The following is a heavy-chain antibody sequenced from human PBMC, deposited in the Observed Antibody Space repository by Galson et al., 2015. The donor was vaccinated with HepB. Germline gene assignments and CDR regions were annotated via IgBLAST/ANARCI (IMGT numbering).Heavy chain of an antibody. Sequence: SLRLSCAASGFTFSSYSMNWVRRAPGKGLEWVSSISSRHNYIYYADSVKGRFTISRDNAKNSLYLQMNSLRAEDTAVYYCARERGRQWLVDDFDYWGQGTLVTVSS. CDR1: GFTFSSYS. CDR2: ISSRHNYI. CDR3: ARERGRQWLVDDFDY. J-gene: IGHJ4*02. V-gene: IGHV3-21*01. D-gene: IGHD6-19*01.